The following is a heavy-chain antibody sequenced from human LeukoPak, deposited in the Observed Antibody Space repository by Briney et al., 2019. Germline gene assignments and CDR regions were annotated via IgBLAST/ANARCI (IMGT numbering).Heavy chain of an antibody. CDR2: IIPIFGTA. CDR3: AREITMVRGARAGFDY. V-gene: IGHV1-69*05. CDR1: GGTFSSYA. J-gene: IGHJ4*02. Sequence: SVKVSCKASGGTFSSYAISWVRQAPGQGLEWMGGIIPIFGTANYAQKFQGRVAITTDESTSTAYMELSSLRSEDTAVYYCAREITMVRGARAGFDYWGQGTLVTVSS. D-gene: IGHD3-10*01.